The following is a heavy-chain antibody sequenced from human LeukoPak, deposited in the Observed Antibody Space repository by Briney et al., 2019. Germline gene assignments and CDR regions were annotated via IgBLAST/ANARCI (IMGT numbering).Heavy chain of an antibody. Sequence: PGGSLRLSCAASGFTFRDYAMTWVRQAPGKGLEWVASVSGSGGSTYYADSVKGRFTISKDNPNNMLYFQMNSLRAEDTAVYYCAKVGVGEGPLGSFDYWGQGTLVTVSS. CDR2: VSGSGGST. V-gene: IGHV3-23*01. D-gene: IGHD3-10*01. CDR3: AKVGVGEGPLGSFDY. J-gene: IGHJ4*02. CDR1: GFTFRDYA.